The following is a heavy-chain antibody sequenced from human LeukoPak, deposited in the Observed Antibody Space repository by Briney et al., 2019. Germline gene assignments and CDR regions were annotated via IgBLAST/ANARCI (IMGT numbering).Heavy chain of an antibody. D-gene: IGHD6-13*01. CDR3: ARDSAAVGATLDY. Sequence: GGSLRLSCAASGFTFSSYWMHWVRHAPGKGLVWVSRINSDGYSISYADTVKGRFTISRDNAKKTLYLQMNSLRAEDTAVYYCARDSAAVGATLDYWGQGILVTVSS. CDR1: GFTFSSYW. CDR2: INSDGYSI. V-gene: IGHV3-74*01. J-gene: IGHJ4*02.